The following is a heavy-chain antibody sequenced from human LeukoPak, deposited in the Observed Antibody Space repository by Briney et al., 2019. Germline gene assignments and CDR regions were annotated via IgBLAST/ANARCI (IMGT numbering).Heavy chain of an antibody. V-gene: IGHV4-59*08. CDR3: ARQELGEYFKH. CDR2: IHYTGST. J-gene: IGHJ1*01. CDR1: GGPITSYY. D-gene: IGHD3-10*01. Sequence: SETLSLTCTVSGGPITSYYWSWIRQTPGKGLEWIGYIHYTGSTNYNPSLKSRVTISVDSSKNQFSLNLSSVTAADTAVYYCARQELGEYFKHWGQGTLVTVSS.